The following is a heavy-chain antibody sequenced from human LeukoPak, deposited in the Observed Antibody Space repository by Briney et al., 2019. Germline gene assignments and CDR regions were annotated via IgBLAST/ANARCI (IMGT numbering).Heavy chain of an antibody. CDR2: ISSSSSAI. CDR1: GFTFSSYS. V-gene: IGHV3-48*01. D-gene: IGHD1-14*01. Sequence: GGSLRLSCAASGFTFSSYSMNWVRQAPGKGLEWVSYISSSSSAIYYADSVKGRFTISRDNAKNSLYLRMNSLRAEDTAVYYCARDRNGNLDYWGQGTLVTVSS. J-gene: IGHJ4*02. CDR3: ARDRNGNLDY.